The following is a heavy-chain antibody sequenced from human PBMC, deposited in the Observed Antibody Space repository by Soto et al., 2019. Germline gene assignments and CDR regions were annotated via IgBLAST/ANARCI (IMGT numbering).Heavy chain of an antibody. J-gene: IGHJ6*02. CDR2: MNPNSGNT. D-gene: IGHD4-17*01. V-gene: IGHV1-8*01. CDR3: ARSAQERDAPTTVTRGCGMVV. Sequence: QVQLVQSGAEVKKPGASVKVSCKASGYTFTSYDINWVRQATGQGLEWMRWMNPNSGNTGYAQKIQGRVTMTRNTSRSTAYMVRSSRRPEETAVYYCARSAQERDAPTTVTRGCGMVVWGQGTTVTVSS. CDR1: GYTFTSYD.